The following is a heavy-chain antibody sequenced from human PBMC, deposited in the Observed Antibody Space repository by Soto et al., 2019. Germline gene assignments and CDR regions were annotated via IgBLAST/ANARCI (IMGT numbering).Heavy chain of an antibody. J-gene: IGHJ4*02. D-gene: IGHD3-16*01. V-gene: IGHV3-73*01. CDR2: ILSKAGNYAT. Sequence: EVQLVESGGGLVQPGGSLKLSCAASGFIFSGSAVHWVRQASGKGLEWVGRILSKAGNYATAYPASMKGRFTISRDASENTAFLQMNRLKPEDTDVYYRIRGGSPYYYDCWGQGTLVGVSS. CDR1: GFIFSGSA. CDR3: IRGGSPYYYDC.